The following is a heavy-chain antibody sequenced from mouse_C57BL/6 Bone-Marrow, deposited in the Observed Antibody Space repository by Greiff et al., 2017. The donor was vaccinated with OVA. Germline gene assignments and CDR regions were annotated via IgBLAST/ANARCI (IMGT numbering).Heavy chain of an antibody. CDR1: GFTFSSYG. Sequence: EVMLVESGGDLVKPGGSLKLSCAASGFTFSSYGMSWVRQTPDKRLAWVATISSGGSYTYYPDSVKGRFTISRDKAKNTLYLQMSSLKSEDTAMYYCASLYYGSSGGYWGQGTTLTVSS. CDR3: ASLYYGSSGGY. CDR2: ISSGGSYT. V-gene: IGHV5-6*01. J-gene: IGHJ2*01. D-gene: IGHD1-1*01.